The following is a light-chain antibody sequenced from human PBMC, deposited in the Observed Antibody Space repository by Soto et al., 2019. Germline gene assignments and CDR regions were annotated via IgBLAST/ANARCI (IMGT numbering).Light chain of an antibody. Sequence: VVTQAPVTLSVSPGERVTLSCRASQSVDSDVAWFQHKPGQAPSLLIYVASTRAAGIPARFSGSGYETDFTFTISGLDPEDSATYFCQQYNNLVRWTFGQGTKLEIK. CDR3: QQYNNLVRWT. CDR1: QSVDSD. CDR2: VAS. V-gene: IGKV3-15*01. J-gene: IGKJ2*02.